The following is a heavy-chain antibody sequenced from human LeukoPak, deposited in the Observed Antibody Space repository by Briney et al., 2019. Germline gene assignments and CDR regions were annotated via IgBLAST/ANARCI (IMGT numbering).Heavy chain of an antibody. V-gene: IGHV3-9*01. CDR2: ISWNSGTR. CDR3: AKASSHWCFDL. J-gene: IGHJ2*01. Sequence: SLRLSCAASGFTFADYAMHWVRQAPGKGLEWVSGISWNSGTRDYADSVKGRFTSSRDNDKKSLYLQMNSLRVEDTAFYCAKASSHWCFDLWGRGTLVIVSS. CDR1: GFTFADYA.